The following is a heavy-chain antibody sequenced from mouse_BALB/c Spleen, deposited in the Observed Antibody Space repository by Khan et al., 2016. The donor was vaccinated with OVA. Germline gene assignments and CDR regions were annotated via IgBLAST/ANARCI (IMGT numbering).Heavy chain of an antibody. CDR2: INTYTGEP. V-gene: IGHV9-1*02. Sequence: QIQLVQSGPELKKPGETVKISCKASGYTFTNYGMNWVKQAPGKGLKWMGWINTYTGEPTYTDDFKGRVAFSSETSSSTAYLQINNLKNEDMATAYWARWASYWYFDDGGAGTTVTVSS. J-gene: IGHJ1*01. CDR3: ARWASYWYFDD. CDR1: GYTFTNYG.